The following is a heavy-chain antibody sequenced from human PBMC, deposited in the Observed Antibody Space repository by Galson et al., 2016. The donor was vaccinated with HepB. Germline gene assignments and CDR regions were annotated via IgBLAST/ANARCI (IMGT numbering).Heavy chain of an antibody. Sequence: ATLSPTCTVSGGSISSSSYYWGWIRQPPGKALEWIGSIHYIGSSYYNPSPQSRVTISVDTSKNQFSLKLSSVTAADTAVYYCARQIQVQQWLFGDYYMDVWGKGTTVTVSS. CDR3: ARQIQVQQWLFGDYYMDV. CDR1: GGSISSSSYY. D-gene: IGHD5-18*01. CDR2: IHYIGSS. J-gene: IGHJ6*03. V-gene: IGHV4-39*01.